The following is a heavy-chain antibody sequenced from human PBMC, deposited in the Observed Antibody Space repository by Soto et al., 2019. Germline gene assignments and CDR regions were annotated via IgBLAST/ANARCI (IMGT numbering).Heavy chain of an antibody. CDR1: GFTFSSYG. CDR2: IWYDGSNK. CDR3: ARDLGCSSTSRPASYYYYGMDV. Sequence: QVQLVESGGGVVQPGRSLRLSCAASGFTFSSYGMHWVRQAPGKGLEWVAVIWYDGSNKYYADSVKGRFTISRDNSKNTLYLQMNSLRAEDTAVYYCARDLGCSSTSRPASYYYYGMDVWGQGTTVTVSS. V-gene: IGHV3-33*01. D-gene: IGHD2-2*01. J-gene: IGHJ6*02.